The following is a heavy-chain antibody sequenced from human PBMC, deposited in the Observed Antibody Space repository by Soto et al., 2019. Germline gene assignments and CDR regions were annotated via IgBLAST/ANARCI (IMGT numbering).Heavy chain of an antibody. CDR2: IYHSGST. CDR1: GGSISSGGYS. J-gene: IGHJ5*02. V-gene: IGHV4-30-2*01. Sequence: SETLSLTCAVSGGSISSGGYSWSWIRQPPGKGLEWIGYIYHSGSTYYNPSLKSRVTISVDRSKNQFSLKLSSVTAADTAVYYCARSGGRDYLNNWFDPWGQGTLVTVSS. CDR3: ARSGGRDYLNNWFDP. D-gene: IGHD4-17*01.